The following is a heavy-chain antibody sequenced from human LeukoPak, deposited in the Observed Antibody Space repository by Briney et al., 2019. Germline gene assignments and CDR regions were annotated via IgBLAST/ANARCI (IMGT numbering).Heavy chain of an antibody. Sequence: PSETLSLICTVSGGSISSSSYYWGWIRQPPGKGLEWIGSIYYSGSTYYNPSLKSRVTISVDTSKNQFSLKLSSVTAADTAVYYCARVHYYDSSGYYYYFDYWGQGTLVTVSS. V-gene: IGHV4-39*01. D-gene: IGHD3-22*01. CDR2: IYYSGST. CDR1: GGSISSSSYY. CDR3: ARVHYYDSSGYYYYFDY. J-gene: IGHJ4*02.